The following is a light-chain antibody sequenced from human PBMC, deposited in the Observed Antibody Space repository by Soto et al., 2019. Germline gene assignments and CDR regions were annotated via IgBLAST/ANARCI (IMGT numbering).Light chain of an antibody. CDR3: QQYNNWPYT. V-gene: IGKV3-15*01. Sequence: EIVMTQSPATLSVSPGERATLSCRASQSVNSNLAWYQQKPGQAPRLLIYGASTRATGISARFSGSGSGTEFTLTISSLQSEDFAVYYCQQYNNWPYTFGQGTKLEIK. J-gene: IGKJ2*01. CDR1: QSVNSN. CDR2: GAS.